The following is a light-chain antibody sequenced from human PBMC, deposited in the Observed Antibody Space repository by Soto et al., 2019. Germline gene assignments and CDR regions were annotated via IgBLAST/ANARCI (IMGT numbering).Light chain of an antibody. Sequence: QSVLTQPPSASGTPGQRVTISCSGSSSNFGSNYVYWYQQLPGTAPKLLRYRNNQRPSGVSDRFSGSKSGTSASLAISGLLSEDEADYYCAAWDDSLSGVVFGGGTKLTVL. CDR2: RNN. J-gene: IGLJ2*01. V-gene: IGLV1-47*01. CDR1: SSNFGSNY. CDR3: AAWDDSLSGVV.